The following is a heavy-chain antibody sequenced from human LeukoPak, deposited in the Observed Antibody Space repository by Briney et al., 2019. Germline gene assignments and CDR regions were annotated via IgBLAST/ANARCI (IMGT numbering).Heavy chain of an antibody. Sequence: GGSLRLSCAASGFTLSTSAMNWVRQVPGKGLEWVSSINSYSSHIYYAASVRGRFTASRDNARNSLFLQMNSLTAEDTAVYYCARDPERYLRTGKLDYWGQGTLVTVSS. CDR3: ARDPERYLRTGKLDY. CDR1: GFTLSTSA. D-gene: IGHD1-1*01. V-gene: IGHV3-21*01. CDR2: INSYSSHI. J-gene: IGHJ4*02.